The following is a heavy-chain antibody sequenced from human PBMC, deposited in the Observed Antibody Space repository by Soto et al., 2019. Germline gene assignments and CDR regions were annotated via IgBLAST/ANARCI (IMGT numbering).Heavy chain of an antibody. Sequence: GASVKVSCKASGFTFTSSAVQWVRQARGQRLEWIGWIVVGSGNTNYAQKFQERVTITRDMSTSTAYMELSSLRSEDTAVYYFAAQPDYYYDSSGYYTTNNDYWGQGTLVTVSS. D-gene: IGHD3-22*01. CDR1: GFTFTSSA. CDR2: IVVGSGNT. J-gene: IGHJ4*02. V-gene: IGHV1-58*01. CDR3: AAQPDYYYDSSGYYTTNNDY.